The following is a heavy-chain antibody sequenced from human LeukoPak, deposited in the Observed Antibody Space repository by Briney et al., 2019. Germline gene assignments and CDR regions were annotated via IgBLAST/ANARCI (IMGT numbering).Heavy chain of an antibody. CDR2: ISSSSSYT. D-gene: IGHD1-26*01. CDR1: GFTFSDYY. Sequence: GGSLRLSCAASGFTFSDYYMSWIRQAPGKGLEWVSYISSSSSYTNYADSVKGRFTISRDNAKNSLYLQMNSLRAEDTAVYYCARINSGSTRDEYFDYWGQGTLVTVSS. V-gene: IGHV3-11*06. CDR3: ARINSGSTRDEYFDY. J-gene: IGHJ4*02.